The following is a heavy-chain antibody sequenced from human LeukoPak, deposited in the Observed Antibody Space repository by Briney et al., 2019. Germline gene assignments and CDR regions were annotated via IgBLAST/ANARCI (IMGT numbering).Heavy chain of an antibody. CDR1: GGSISSSSYY. J-gene: IGHJ4*02. CDR2: IYHSGST. Sequence: SETLSLTCTVSGGSISSSSYYWGWIRQPPGKGLEWIGSIYHSGSTYYNPSLRSRVTISVDTSKNQFSLKLSSVTAADTAVYYCARDSLFLGLPDYWGQGTLVTVSS. CDR3: ARDSLFLGLPDY. V-gene: IGHV4-39*07.